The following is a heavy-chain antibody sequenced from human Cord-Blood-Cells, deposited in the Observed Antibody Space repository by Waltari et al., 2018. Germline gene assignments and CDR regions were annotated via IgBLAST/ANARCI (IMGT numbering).Heavy chain of an antibody. Sequence: EVQLVESGGGLVQPGGSLRLSCAASGFTLSSYWVNWVRQAPGKGLVWVSRINSDGSSTSYADSVKGRFTISRDNAKNTLYLQMNSLRAEDTAVYYCARSIRLPTVTTYYYYYGMDVWGQGTTVTVSS. CDR1: GFTLSSYW. J-gene: IGHJ6*02. CDR3: ARSIRLPTVTTYYYYYGMDV. D-gene: IGHD4-17*01. V-gene: IGHV3-74*01. CDR2: INSDGSST.